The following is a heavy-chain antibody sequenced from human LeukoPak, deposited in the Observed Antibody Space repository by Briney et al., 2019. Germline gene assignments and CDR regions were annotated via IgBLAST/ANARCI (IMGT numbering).Heavy chain of an antibody. Sequence: GGSLRLSCAASGFTFSDYYLNWVPQAPGKGLEWVSSISSSSTISYADSVKGRFTISRDIAKNSLYLQMNSLRAEDTAVYYCARVGVLQPIDYWGQGTLVTVSS. CDR1: GFTFSDYY. CDR2: ISSSSTI. D-gene: IGHD1-1*01. CDR3: ARVGVLQPIDY. V-gene: IGHV3-69-1*02. J-gene: IGHJ4*02.